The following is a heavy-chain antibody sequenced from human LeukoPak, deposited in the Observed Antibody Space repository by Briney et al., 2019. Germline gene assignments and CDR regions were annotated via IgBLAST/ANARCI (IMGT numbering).Heavy chain of an antibody. CDR3: VRDGEGTAISVNYWFDP. Sequence: PGGSLRLSCVASGFTFSSYVMTWVRQAPGKGPEWVSGISSSAGSTYYADSVKGRFTISRDNSKNTLYLQMNSLRAEDTAVYYCVRDGEGTAISVNYWFDPWGQGTLVTVSS. D-gene: IGHD2-2*02. CDR1: GFTFSSYV. CDR2: ISSSAGST. V-gene: IGHV3-23*01. J-gene: IGHJ5*02.